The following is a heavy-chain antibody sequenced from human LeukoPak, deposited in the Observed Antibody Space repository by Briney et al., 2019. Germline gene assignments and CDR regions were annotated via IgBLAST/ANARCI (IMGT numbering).Heavy chain of an antibody. CDR2: INPSGGST. Sequence: ASVKVSCKASGYTFTSNYMHWVRQAPGQGLEWMGIINPSGGSTSYAQKFQGRVTMTRDMSTSTVYMDLSSLRSEDTAVYYCALSAGGSYPHNDAFDIWGQGTMVTVSS. D-gene: IGHD1-26*01. V-gene: IGHV1-46*01. CDR1: GYTFTSNY. J-gene: IGHJ3*02. CDR3: ALSAGGSYPHNDAFDI.